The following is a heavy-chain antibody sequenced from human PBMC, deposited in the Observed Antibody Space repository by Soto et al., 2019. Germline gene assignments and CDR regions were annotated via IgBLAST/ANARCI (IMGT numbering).Heavy chain of an antibody. Sequence: QVQLQESGPGLVKPSQTLSLTCTVSGGSISSGDYYWSWIRQPPGKGLEWIGYIYYSGSTYYNPSRKSRVTISVDTSKNQFSLKLSSVTAADPAVYYCARYCSGGSCYEGRSSLFDYWGQGTLVTVSS. D-gene: IGHD2-15*01. CDR3: ARYCSGGSCYEGRSSLFDY. CDR1: GGSISSGDYY. CDR2: IYYSGST. J-gene: IGHJ4*02. V-gene: IGHV4-30-4*01.